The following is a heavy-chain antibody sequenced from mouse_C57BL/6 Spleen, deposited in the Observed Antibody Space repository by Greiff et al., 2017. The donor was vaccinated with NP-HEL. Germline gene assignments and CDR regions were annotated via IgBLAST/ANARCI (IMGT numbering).Heavy chain of an antibody. V-gene: IGHV5-17*01. Sequence: EVHLVESGGGLVKPGGSLKLSCAASGFTFSDYGMHWVRQAPEKGLEWVAYISSGSSTIYYADTVKGRFTISRDNAENTLFLQMTSLRSEDTAMYYCARVPSYYGSSHWYFDVWGTGTTVTVSS. J-gene: IGHJ1*03. D-gene: IGHD1-1*01. CDR3: ARVPSYYGSSHWYFDV. CDR1: GFTFSDYG. CDR2: ISSGSSTI.